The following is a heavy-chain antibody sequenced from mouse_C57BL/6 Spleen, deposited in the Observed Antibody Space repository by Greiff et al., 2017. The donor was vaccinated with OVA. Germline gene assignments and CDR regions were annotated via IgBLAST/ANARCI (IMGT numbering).Heavy chain of an antibody. CDR1: GYAFSSYW. D-gene: IGHD2-4*01. Sequence: VQLHQSGAELVKPGASVKISCKASGYAFSSYWMSWVKQRPGQGLEWIGQIYPGGGNTNYNGKFKGKATLTADTSASTAYMQLSSLTSEDSAVYFCARSDPYDYDPKYYAMYYWGQGTSVTVAS. J-gene: IGHJ4*01. CDR3: ARSDPYDYDPKYYAMYY. CDR2: IYPGGGNT. V-gene: IGHV1-80*01.